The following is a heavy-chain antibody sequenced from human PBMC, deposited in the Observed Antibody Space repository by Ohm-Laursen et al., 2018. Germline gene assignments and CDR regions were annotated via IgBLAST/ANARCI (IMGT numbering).Heavy chain of an antibody. Sequence: GASVKVSCKASGYTFTNNGISWVRQAPGQGLEWMGWISTNNGDTKYAQRLQGRVTMTTDTPTSTAYMELRSLRSDDTAVYYCAKGGGQLELPDYWGQGTLVIVSS. CDR1: GYTFTNNG. CDR2: ISTNNGDT. V-gene: IGHV1-18*01. J-gene: IGHJ4*02. CDR3: AKGGGQLELPDY. D-gene: IGHD1-7*01.